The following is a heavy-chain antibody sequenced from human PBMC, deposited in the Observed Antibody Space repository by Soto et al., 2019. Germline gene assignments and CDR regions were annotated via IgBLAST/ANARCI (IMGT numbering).Heavy chain of an antibody. V-gene: IGHV3-30*01. J-gene: IGHJ4*02. CDR3: VASVFSFDS. CDR1: GFTFSTSA. Sequence: ESGGGVVQPGRSLRLSCAASGFTFSTSAMHWVRQAPGKGLEWVAVISYDGTNEHYEDSVKGGFTVSRDNSRNTLSLQMNSLRPEDTAMYYCVASVFSFDSWGQGSLVTVSS. CDR2: ISYDGTNE.